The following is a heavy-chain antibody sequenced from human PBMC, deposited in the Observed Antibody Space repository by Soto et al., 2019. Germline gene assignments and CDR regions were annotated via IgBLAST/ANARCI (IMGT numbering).Heavy chain of an antibody. V-gene: IGHV4-39*01. CDR3: ARHAAYDSVWGKSDGSDY. CDR1: GGSISSNSYY. J-gene: IGHJ4*02. Sequence: QLQLQESGPGLVKPSETLSLACTVSGGSISSNSYYWDWIRQPPGKGLEWIGSMYDSGATYHNPSLPSRVTISLDTSKNQFSLHLRSVTAADTAVYYCARHAAYDSVWGKSDGSDYWGQGTLVTVSS. CDR2: MYDSGAT. D-gene: IGHD3-16*01.